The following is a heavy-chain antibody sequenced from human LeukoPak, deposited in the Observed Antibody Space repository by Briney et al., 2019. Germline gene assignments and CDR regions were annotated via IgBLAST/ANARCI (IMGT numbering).Heavy chain of an antibody. V-gene: IGHV4-4*07. CDR2: IYTSGST. CDR3: ARDTDSSGYYYPFAY. Sequence: SETLSLTCSVSGGSISSYYWSWIRQPAGKGPEWIGRIYTSGSTNYNPSLKSRVTMSVDTSKNQFSLKLSSVTAADTAVYYCARDTDSSGYYYPFAYWGQGTLVTVTS. D-gene: IGHD3-22*01. J-gene: IGHJ4*02. CDR1: GGSISSYY.